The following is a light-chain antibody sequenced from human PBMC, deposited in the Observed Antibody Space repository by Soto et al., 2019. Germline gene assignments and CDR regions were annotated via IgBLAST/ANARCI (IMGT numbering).Light chain of an antibody. CDR1: SSDVGSYNL. CDR3: CSYAGSSTWV. CDR2: EVS. V-gene: IGLV2-23*02. Sequence: QSVLTQPASVSGSPGQSITISCTGTSSDVGSYNLVSWYQQHPGKAPKLMIYEVSKRPSGVSNRFSGSKSGNTASLTISGLQAEYEADYYCCSYAGSSTWVFGTGTKVTVL. J-gene: IGLJ1*01.